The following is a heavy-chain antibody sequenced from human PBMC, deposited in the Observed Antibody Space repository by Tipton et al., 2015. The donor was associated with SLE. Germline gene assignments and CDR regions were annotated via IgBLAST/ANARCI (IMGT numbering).Heavy chain of an antibody. CDR2: IYTSGST. Sequence: TLSLTCTVSGGSISSGSYYWSWIRQPAGKGLEWIGRIYTSGSTNYNPSLKSRVTISLDTSKSQFSLKLSSVTAADTAVYYCARGGVLGFHPSAFDIWGQGTMVTVSS. CDR1: GGSISSGSYY. V-gene: IGHV4-61*02. J-gene: IGHJ3*02. D-gene: IGHD3-10*01. CDR3: ARGGVLGFHPSAFDI.